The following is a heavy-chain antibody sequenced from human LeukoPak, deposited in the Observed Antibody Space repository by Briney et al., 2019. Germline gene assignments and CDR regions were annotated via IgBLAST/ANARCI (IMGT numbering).Heavy chain of an antibody. CDR2: INHSGST. Sequence: KPSETLSLTCSVSGDSIDSYYWSWIRQPPGKGLEWIGEINHSGSTNYNPSLKSRVTISVDTSKNQFSLKLSSVTAADTAVYYCAREILLDCWGQGTLVTVSS. V-gene: IGHV4-34*01. J-gene: IGHJ4*02. CDR3: AREILLDC. CDR1: GDSIDSYY.